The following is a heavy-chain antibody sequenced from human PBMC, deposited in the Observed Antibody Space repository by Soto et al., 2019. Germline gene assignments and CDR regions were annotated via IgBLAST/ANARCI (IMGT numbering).Heavy chain of an antibody. CDR1: GFTFSSYA. J-gene: IGHJ1*01. Sequence: GGSLRLSCAASGFTFSSYAMSWVRQAPGKGLEWVSAISGSGGSTYYADSVKGRFTISRDNSKNTLYLQMNSLRAEDTAVYYCAKFGSVVPAAMFSSGKREYFQHWGQGTLVTVSS. D-gene: IGHD2-2*01. CDR2: ISGSGGST. CDR3: AKFGSVVPAAMFSSGKREYFQH. V-gene: IGHV3-23*01.